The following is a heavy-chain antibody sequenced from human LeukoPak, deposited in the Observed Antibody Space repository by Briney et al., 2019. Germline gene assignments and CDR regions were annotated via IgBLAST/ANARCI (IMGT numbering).Heavy chain of an antibody. D-gene: IGHD3-22*01. CDR2: IYYSGST. V-gene: IGHV4-59*01. J-gene: IGHJ3*02. CDR3: ARVWEDYDSSALDAFDI. Sequence: SETLSLTCTVSGGSISSYYWSWIRQPPGKGLEWIGYIYYSGSTNYNPSLKSRVTISVDTSKNQFSLKLSSVTAADTAVYYCARVWEDYDSSALDAFDIWGQGTMVTVSS. CDR1: GGSISSYY.